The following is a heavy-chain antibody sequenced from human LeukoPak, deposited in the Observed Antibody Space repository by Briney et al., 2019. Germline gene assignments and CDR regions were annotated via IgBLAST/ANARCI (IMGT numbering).Heavy chain of an antibody. D-gene: IGHD3-9*01. CDR3: ARSLTGYLDY. CDR1: GGSISGYY. J-gene: IGHJ4*02. CDR2: IYDSGST. V-gene: IGHV4-59*12. Sequence: PSETLSLTCTVSGGSISGYYWSWIRQPPGKGLEWIGYIYDSGSTNNNPSLKSRVTISVDTSNNQFFLKLSSVTAADTAVYYCARSLTGYLDYWGQGTLVTVSS.